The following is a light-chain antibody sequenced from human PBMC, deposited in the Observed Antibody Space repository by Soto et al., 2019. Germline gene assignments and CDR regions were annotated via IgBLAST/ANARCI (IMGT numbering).Light chain of an antibody. Sequence: QSVLTQPPSVSGAPGQRVTIACTGSSSNTGAGDAVHWYQQLPGTAPKLLIYDNDNRPSGVPDRFSGSKSGTSASLAITGLQAEDEADYYCQSYDSSLNVWVFGGGTKVTVL. CDR1: SSNTGAGDA. CDR2: DND. V-gene: IGLV1-40*01. CDR3: QSYDSSLNVWV. J-gene: IGLJ2*01.